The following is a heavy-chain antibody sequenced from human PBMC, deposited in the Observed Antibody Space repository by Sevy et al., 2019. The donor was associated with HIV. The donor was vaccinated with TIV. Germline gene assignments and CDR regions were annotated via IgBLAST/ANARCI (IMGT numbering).Heavy chain of an antibody. CDR3: GRLGTLGAFDI. V-gene: IGHV4-39*01. Sequence: SETLSLTCTVSGGSISSSSYYWGWIRQPPGKGLEWIGSIYYSGSTYYNPSLKSRVTISVDTSKNQFSLRLSSVTAAETAVYYCGRLGTLGAFDIWGQGTMVTVSS. J-gene: IGHJ3*02. CDR1: GGSISSSSYY. CDR2: IYYSGST. D-gene: IGHD6-13*01.